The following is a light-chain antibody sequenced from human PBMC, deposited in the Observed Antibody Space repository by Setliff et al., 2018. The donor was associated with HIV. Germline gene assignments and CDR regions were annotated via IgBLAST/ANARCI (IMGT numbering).Light chain of an antibody. CDR2: EGD. CDR1: SNDVGNYKS. J-gene: IGLJ1*01. V-gene: IGLV2-23*01. CDR3: CAYAGTRNYV. Sequence: QSALTQPASVSGSPGQSITISCTGTSNDVGNYKSVSWYQQHPGKAPKVLIFEGDKLPSGVSNRFSASKSGNTASLTISGLQTEDEADYYCCAYAGTRNYVFGTGTKVTVL.